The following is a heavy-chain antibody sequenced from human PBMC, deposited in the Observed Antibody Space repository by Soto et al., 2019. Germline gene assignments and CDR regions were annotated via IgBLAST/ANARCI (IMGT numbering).Heavy chain of an antibody. D-gene: IGHD3-3*01. V-gene: IGHV4-34*01. Sequence: SESLSLTCAFYGGSFSGYYWSWIRQPPGKGLEWIGEINHSGSTNYNPSFKSRVTISVDTSKNQFSLKLSSVTAADTAVYYCARAPPYYDFWSGYYTDYYYGMDVWGQGTTVTVSS. CDR1: GGSFSGYY. J-gene: IGHJ6*02. CDR3: ARAPPYYDFWSGYYTDYYYGMDV. CDR2: INHSGST.